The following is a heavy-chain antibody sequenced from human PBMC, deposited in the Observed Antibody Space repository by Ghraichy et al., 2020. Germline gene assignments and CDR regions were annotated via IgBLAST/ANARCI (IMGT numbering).Heavy chain of an antibody. V-gene: IGHV4-30-4*01. CDR1: GGSISSGDYY. CDR2: IYYSGST. Sequence: SETLSLTCTVSGGSISSGDYYWSWIRQPPGKGLEWIGYIYYSGSTYYNPSLKSRVTISVDTSKNQFSLKLSSVTAADTAVYYCAREVSGSYFPMSFDYWGQGTLVTVSS. J-gene: IGHJ4*02. D-gene: IGHD1-26*01. CDR3: AREVSGSYFPMSFDY.